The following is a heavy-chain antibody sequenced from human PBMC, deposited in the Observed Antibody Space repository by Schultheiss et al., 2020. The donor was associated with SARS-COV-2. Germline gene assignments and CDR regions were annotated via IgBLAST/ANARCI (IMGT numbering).Heavy chain of an antibody. Sequence: GGSLRLSCAASGFTFSDYYMSWIRQAPGKGLEWVSYTSSGSSYTNYADSVKGRFTISRDNAKNSLYLQMNSLRAEDTAVYYCARDFLKGFGELRSYSGMDVWGQGTTVTVSS. V-gene: IGHV3-11*06. D-gene: IGHD3-10*01. J-gene: IGHJ6*02. CDR2: TSSGSSYT. CDR3: ARDFLKGFGELRSYSGMDV. CDR1: GFTFSDYY.